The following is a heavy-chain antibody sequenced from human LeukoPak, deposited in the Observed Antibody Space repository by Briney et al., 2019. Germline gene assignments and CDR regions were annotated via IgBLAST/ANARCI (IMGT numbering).Heavy chain of an antibody. CDR2: ISGDGSYP. Sequence: GGSLRLSCAASGFTFGYNAMNWVRQAPGKGLEWVSAISGDGSYPYYTKSVRGRFTISRDNSKNTLYLQMNSLRAEDTAVYYCAKGEGLYYYGSGVTDYYYYYGMDVWGQGTTVTVSS. V-gene: IGHV3-23*01. D-gene: IGHD3-10*01. J-gene: IGHJ6*02. CDR3: AKGEGLYYYGSGVTDYYYYYGMDV. CDR1: GFTFGYNA.